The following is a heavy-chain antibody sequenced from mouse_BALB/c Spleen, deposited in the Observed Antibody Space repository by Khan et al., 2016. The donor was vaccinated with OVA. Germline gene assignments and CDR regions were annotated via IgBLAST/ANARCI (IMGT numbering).Heavy chain of an antibody. CDR1: GFTFSTYG. Sequence: EVELVESGGDLVKPGGSLKLSCAASGFTFSTYGMSWVRQTPDNRLEWVATVSTGGSYTYYPDSVKGRFTISRDNAKNTQYLQMSSLKSEDTAMFYCARLAYYYDSEGFAYWGQGTLVTVSA. CDR2: VSTGGSYT. V-gene: IGHV5-6*01. CDR3: ARLAYYYDSEGFAY. D-gene: IGHD1-1*01. J-gene: IGHJ3*01.